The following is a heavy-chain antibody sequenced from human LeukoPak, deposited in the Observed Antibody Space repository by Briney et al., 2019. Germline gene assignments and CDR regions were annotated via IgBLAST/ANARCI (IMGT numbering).Heavy chain of an antibody. V-gene: IGHV1-18*01. Sequence: ASVKVSCKASGYTFTSYGISWVRQAPGQGLEWMGWISAYNGNTNYAQKLQGRVTMTTDTSTSTAYMELRSLRSDDTAVYYCARGGGLTYYYDSSGYPIPYFDYWGQGTLVTVSS. J-gene: IGHJ4*02. CDR3: ARGGGLTYYYDSSGYPIPYFDY. D-gene: IGHD3-22*01. CDR2: ISAYNGNT. CDR1: GYTFTSYG.